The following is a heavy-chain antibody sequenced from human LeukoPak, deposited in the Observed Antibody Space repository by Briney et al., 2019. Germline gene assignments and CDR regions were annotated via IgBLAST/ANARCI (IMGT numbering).Heavy chain of an antibody. J-gene: IGHJ5*02. CDR1: GYTLTELS. D-gene: IGHD3-10*01. CDR2: FDPEDGET. V-gene: IGHV1-24*01. Sequence: ASVKVSCKVSGYTLTELSMHWVRQAPGKGLEWMGGFDPEDGETIYAQKFQGRVTMTEDTSTDTAYMELSSLRSEDTAVYYCARAHTTLWFGELLTWFDPWGQGTLVTVSS. CDR3: ARAHTTLWFGELLTWFDP.